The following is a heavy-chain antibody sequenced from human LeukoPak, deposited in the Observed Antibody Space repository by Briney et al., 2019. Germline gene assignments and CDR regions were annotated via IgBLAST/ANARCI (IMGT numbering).Heavy chain of an antibody. Sequence: PSETLSLACTVSGGSISNYYWSWVRQPPGKGLEWTGYIYYTGSTNYSPSLKSRVTISVDMSKNQFSLKLTSVTAADTAVYYCARAKGNSNYPYYYMDVWGKGTTVTVSS. CDR2: IYYTGST. D-gene: IGHD4-11*01. J-gene: IGHJ6*03. CDR3: ARAKGNSNYPYYYMDV. V-gene: IGHV4-59*01. CDR1: GGSISNYY.